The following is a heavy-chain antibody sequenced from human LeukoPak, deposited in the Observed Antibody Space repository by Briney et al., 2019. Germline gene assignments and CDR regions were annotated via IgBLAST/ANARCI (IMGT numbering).Heavy chain of an antibody. D-gene: IGHD2-15*01. CDR1: GFTFTSSA. CDR2: IVVGSGNT. V-gene: IGHV1-58*01. Sequence: GASVKVSCKASGFTFTSSAVQWVRQARGQRLEWIGWIVVGSGNTNYAQKLQERVTITGDMSTSTAYMELSSLRSEDTAVYYCAAGYCSGGSCYPYYYYGMDVWGQGTTVTVSS. J-gene: IGHJ6*02. CDR3: AAGYCSGGSCYPYYYYGMDV.